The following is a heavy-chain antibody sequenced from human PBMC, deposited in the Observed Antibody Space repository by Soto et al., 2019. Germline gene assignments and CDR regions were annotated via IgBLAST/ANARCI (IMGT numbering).Heavy chain of an antibody. CDR2: IGVTSGSA. CDR1: GFTFSGYG. Sequence: EVQLLESGGGLVQPGGSLRLSCTASGFTFSGYGMNWVRQAPGKGLEWVSSIGVTSGSALYADSVKGRFTISRDNSKNTVDLQMNSLRVEDTAVYYCAKDAPSEDAFDVGGQGTMVTVSS. CDR3: AKDAPSEDAFDV. J-gene: IGHJ3*01. V-gene: IGHV3-23*01.